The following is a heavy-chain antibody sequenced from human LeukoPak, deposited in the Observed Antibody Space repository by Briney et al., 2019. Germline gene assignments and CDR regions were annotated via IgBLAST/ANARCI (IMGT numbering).Heavy chain of an antibody. D-gene: IGHD6-6*01. CDR2: INHSGST. CDR1: GGSLSGYY. J-gene: IGHJ5*02. V-gene: IGHV4-34*01. Sequence: PSETLSLTCAVYGGSLSGYYWSWIRQPPGKGLEWIGEINHSGSTNYNPSLKSRVTISVDTSKNQFSLKLSSVTAADTAVYYCARDRPQTFLAARVVRWFDPWGQGTLVTVSS. CDR3: ARDRPQTFLAARVVRWFDP.